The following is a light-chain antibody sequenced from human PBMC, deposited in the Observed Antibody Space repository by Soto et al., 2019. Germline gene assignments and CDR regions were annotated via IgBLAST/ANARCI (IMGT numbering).Light chain of an antibody. CDR2: GNS. V-gene: IGLV1-40*01. J-gene: IGLJ2*01. CDR3: QSYDSSLSNSVI. Sequence: QSVLTQPPSVSGAPGQRVTISCTGSSSNIGAGYDVHWYRQLPGSAPQLLIHGNSNRPSGVPDRFSGSKSGPSASLAITGLQAEDEADYYCQSYDSSLSNSVIFGGGTNLTVL. CDR1: SSNIGAGYD.